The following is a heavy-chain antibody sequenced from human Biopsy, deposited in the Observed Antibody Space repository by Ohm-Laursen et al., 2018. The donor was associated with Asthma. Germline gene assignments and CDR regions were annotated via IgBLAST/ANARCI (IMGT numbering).Heavy chain of an antibody. CDR2: NDHEEGGT. CDR1: GYSLTDLS. Sequence: SVKVSCKISGYSLTDLSMHRVRQAPGQGLEWMGGNDHEEGGTANARRFQGRVTMTEDTSTDTAYMELSSLSSDDTAVYYCASDFPKDYVRYNFQFWGQGTLVTVSS. D-gene: IGHD4-17*01. V-gene: IGHV1-24*01. CDR3: ASDFPKDYVRYNFQF. J-gene: IGHJ4*02.